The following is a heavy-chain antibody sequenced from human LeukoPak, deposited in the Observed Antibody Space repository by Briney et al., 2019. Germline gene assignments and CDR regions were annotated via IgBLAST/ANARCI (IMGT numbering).Heavy chain of an antibody. CDR3: ARDPTTRAYYYDSSGYAGFDY. V-gene: IGHV3-48*03. CDR2: ISSSGSTI. CDR1: GFTFSSYE. D-gene: IGHD3-22*01. Sequence: HPGGSLRLSCAASGFTFSSYEMNWVRQAPGKGLEWVSYISSSGSTIYYADSVKGRFTISRDNAKNSLYLQMNSLRAEDTAVYCCARDPTTRAYYYDSSGYAGFDYWGQGTLVTVSS. J-gene: IGHJ4*02.